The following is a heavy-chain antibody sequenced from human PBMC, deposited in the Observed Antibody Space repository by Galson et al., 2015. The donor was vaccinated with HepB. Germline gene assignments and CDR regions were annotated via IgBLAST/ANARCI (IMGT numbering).Heavy chain of an antibody. CDR2: IYPGDSDT. CDR1: GYSFTSYW. Sequence: QSGAEVKKPGESLKISCTGSGYSFTSYWIGWVRQMPGKGLEWMGIIYPGDSDTRYSPSFQGQVTISADKSISTAYLQWSSLKASDTAMYYCASGYQLPGIIPTPYYYGMDVWGQGTTVTVSS. V-gene: IGHV5-51*01. D-gene: IGHD2-2*01. CDR3: ASGYQLPGIIPTPYYYGMDV. J-gene: IGHJ6*02.